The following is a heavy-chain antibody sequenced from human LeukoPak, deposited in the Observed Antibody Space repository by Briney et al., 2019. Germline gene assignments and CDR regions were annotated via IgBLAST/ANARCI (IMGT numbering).Heavy chain of an antibody. CDR1: GYIFSSYA. CDR3: AKEELYYYGSGTYYTLAPFDY. Sequence: GGSLRLSCEASGYIFSSYAMSWVRQAPGKGLEWISVISNSGAATDYADSVKGRFTISRDNSKNTLSLQMNSLRAEDTAVYYCAKEELYYYGSGTYYTLAPFDYWGQGTLVTVSS. V-gene: IGHV3-23*01. J-gene: IGHJ4*02. CDR2: ISNSGAAT. D-gene: IGHD3-10*01.